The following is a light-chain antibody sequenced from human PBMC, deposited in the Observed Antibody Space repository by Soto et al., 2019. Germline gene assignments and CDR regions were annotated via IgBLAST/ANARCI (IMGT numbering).Light chain of an antibody. J-gene: IGKJ4*01. CDR3: QKYNSAPSLT. CDR1: QGISNF. CDR2: AAS. V-gene: IGKV1-27*01. Sequence: DLQMTQSPSSLSASVGDRVSITCRASQGISNFLAWYQHKPGKVPKLLIYAASTLQSGVPSRFSGSGSGTDFTLTISSLQPEDVATYYCQKYNSAPSLTFGGGTKVEIK.